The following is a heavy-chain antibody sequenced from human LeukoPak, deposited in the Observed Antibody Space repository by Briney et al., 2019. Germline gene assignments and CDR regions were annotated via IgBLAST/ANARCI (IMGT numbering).Heavy chain of an antibody. Sequence: RGSLRLSCAASGFTFSDYAVHWVRQAPGKGLEWVAVISYDGSNKYYTDSVKGRFTISRDNSKNTVYLQMSSLRAEDTAVYYCAREGMAVAGSSDCWGQGTLVTVSS. D-gene: IGHD6-19*01. CDR3: AREGMAVAGSSDC. V-gene: IGHV3-30-3*01. J-gene: IGHJ4*02. CDR1: GFTFSDYA. CDR2: ISYDGSNK.